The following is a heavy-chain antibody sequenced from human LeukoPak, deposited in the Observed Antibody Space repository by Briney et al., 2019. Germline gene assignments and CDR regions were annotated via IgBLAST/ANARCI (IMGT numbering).Heavy chain of an antibody. CDR1: TFSFSSYG. D-gene: IGHD6-19*01. Sequence: GGSLRLSCAASTFSFSSYGMHWVRQAPGKGLEWVAFIQFDGSKRYYADSVKGRFTISRDNTKNTLYLQMNTLRPEDTALYYCANTMCGSAWSPFDYWGRGTLVTVSS. CDR3: ANTMCGSAWSPFDY. V-gene: IGHV3-30*02. J-gene: IGHJ4*02. CDR2: IQFDGSKR.